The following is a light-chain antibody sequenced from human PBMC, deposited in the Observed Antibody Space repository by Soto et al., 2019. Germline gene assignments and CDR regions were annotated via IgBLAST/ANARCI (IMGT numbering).Light chain of an antibody. CDR3: QQRNNWPPVI. CDR2: GGS. Sequence: EIVLTQSPGTLSLSPGERATLSCRASQSVSSSYLAWYQQKPGQAPRLLLYGGSSRATGIPDRFSGSGAGTDFTLTISRLEPEDSAVYYCQQRNNWPPVIFGPGTKVDIK. V-gene: IGKV3D-20*02. CDR1: QSVSSSY. J-gene: IGKJ3*01.